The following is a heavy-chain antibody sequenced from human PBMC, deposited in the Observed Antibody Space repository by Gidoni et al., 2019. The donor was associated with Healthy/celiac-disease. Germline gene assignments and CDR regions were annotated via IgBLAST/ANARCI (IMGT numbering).Heavy chain of an antibody. J-gene: IGHJ4*02. CDR1: GGSISSSRSY. D-gene: IGHD3-10*01. CDR2: IYYSGST. CDR3: ARQGSTYYYGSGSYSHFDY. Sequence: QLQLQESGPGLEKPSATLSLTCTVSGGSISSSRSYWGWIRQPPGKGLEWLGGIYYSGSTDYHPSLKSRVTISVDTSKNQFSLKLSSVTAADTAVYYCARQGSTYYYGSGSYSHFDYWGQGTLVTVSS. V-gene: IGHV4-39*01.